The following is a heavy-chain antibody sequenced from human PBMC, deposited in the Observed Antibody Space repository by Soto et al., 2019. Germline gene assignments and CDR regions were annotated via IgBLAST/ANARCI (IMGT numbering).Heavy chain of an antibody. CDR2: INHSGST. D-gene: IGHD2-15*01. J-gene: IGHJ4*02. CDR3: ARGKRLPRGEY. CDR1: GGSFSGFF. V-gene: IGHV4-34*02. Sequence: QVQLQQWGAGLLKPSETLSLTCAVHGGSFSGFFWTWIRQPPGKGLEWIGEINHSGSTNYNPSLKSRVTISVDTSENQFSLRLTSVTAADTAVYYCARGKRLPRGEYWCQGALGTVSS.